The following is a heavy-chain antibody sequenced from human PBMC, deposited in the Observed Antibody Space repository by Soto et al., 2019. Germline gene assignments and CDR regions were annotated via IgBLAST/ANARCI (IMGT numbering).Heavy chain of an antibody. J-gene: IGHJ4*02. D-gene: IGHD3-10*01. CDR3: ASSTRVTMVRGVITKNAYFDY. CDR1: GGSISSYY. V-gene: IGHV4-59*08. Sequence: PSETLSLTCTVSGGSISSYYWSWIRQPPGKGLEWIGYIYYSGSTNYNPSLKSRVTISVDTSKNQFSLKLSSVTAADTAVYYCASSTRVTMVRGVITKNAYFDYCCQGTLVTVSS. CDR2: IYYSGST.